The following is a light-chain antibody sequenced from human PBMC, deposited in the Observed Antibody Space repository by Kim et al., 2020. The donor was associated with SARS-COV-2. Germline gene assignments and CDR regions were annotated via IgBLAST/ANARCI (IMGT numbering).Light chain of an antibody. CDR2: AAS. Sequence: IQLTQSPSSLSASVGDRVTITCRARQGIINYLALYQQKPGQAPKLLINAASTLQSGVPSRFRGSGSGTDFTLSISSLQPEDFATYYCQQFNSYPLTFGGGTKVDIK. CDR1: QGIINY. J-gene: IGKJ4*01. V-gene: IGKV1-9*01. CDR3: QQFNSYPLT.